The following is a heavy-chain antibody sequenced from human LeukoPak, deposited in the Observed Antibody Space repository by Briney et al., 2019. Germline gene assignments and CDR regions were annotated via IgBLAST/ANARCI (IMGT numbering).Heavy chain of an antibody. J-gene: IGHJ4*02. CDR3: ARRGYYGSGRVPSYYFDY. CDR2: IHYSGST. CDR1: GGSVSSYY. V-gene: IGHV4-59*08. Sequence: ASETLSLTCTVSGGSVSSYYWSWIRQPPGKGLEWIGYIHYSGSTNHNPSLKSRVTISVDTSKNQVSLKLSFVTAADTAVYYCARRGYYGSGRVPSYYFDYWGQGTLVTVSS. D-gene: IGHD3-10*01.